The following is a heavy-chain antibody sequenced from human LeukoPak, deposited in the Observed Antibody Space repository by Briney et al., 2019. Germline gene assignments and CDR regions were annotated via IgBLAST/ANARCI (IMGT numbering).Heavy chain of an antibody. Sequence: PGGSLRLSCAASGFPFSIFAMHWVRQAPGKGLEWVAVILHDATDKDYADPVKGRFTISRDNSKNTLYLQMNSLTAEDTAVYYCARDRGSTSGQPYFDHWGQGTLVTVSP. CDR1: GFPFSIFA. V-gene: IGHV3-30*01. J-gene: IGHJ4*02. D-gene: IGHD6-6*01. CDR3: ARDRGSTSGQPYFDH. CDR2: ILHDATDK.